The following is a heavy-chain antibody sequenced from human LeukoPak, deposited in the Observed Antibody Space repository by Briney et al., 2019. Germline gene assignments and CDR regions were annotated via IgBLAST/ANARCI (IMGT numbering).Heavy chain of an antibody. J-gene: IGHJ4*02. CDR1: VGSITSGSYY. Sequence: PSETLSLTCIVSVGSITSGSYYWSWIRQPAGKGLEWTGRIYTSGSTNYNPSLKSRVTISVDTSKNQFSLQLSSVTAADTAVYYCARQYGLAVAGPFDYWGQGTLVTVSS. CDR2: IYTSGST. V-gene: IGHV4-61*02. D-gene: IGHD6-19*01. CDR3: ARQYGLAVAGPFDY.